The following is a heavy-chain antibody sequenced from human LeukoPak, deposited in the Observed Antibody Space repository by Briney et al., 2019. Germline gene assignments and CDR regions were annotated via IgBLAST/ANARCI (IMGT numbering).Heavy chain of an antibody. D-gene: IGHD5-12*01. Sequence: SETLSLTCTVSSGSISTYYWSWIRQPPGKALECIGYIYYSGSTDYNPSLKSRVTISVDTSKNQFSLKLSSVTAADTAVYYCARGLGRYYYYGMDVWGQGTTVTVSS. CDR2: IYYSGST. CDR1: SGSISTYY. CDR3: ARGLGRYYYYGMDV. J-gene: IGHJ6*02. V-gene: IGHV4-59*01.